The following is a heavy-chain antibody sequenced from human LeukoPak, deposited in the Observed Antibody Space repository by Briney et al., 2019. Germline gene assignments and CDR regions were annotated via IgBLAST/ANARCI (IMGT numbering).Heavy chain of an antibody. Sequence: KESGPTLVNPTQTLTLTCTFSGFSLSTGAVGVGWIRQPPGKALEWLALIYWNDDKRYSPSLKSRLTITKDTSKNQVVLTMTNMDPVDTATYYCAHRPSGGRRDAFDVWGQGTMVTASS. CDR3: AHRPSGGRRDAFDV. CDR1: GFSLSTGAVG. CDR2: IYWNDDK. D-gene: IGHD3-16*01. J-gene: IGHJ3*01. V-gene: IGHV2-5*01.